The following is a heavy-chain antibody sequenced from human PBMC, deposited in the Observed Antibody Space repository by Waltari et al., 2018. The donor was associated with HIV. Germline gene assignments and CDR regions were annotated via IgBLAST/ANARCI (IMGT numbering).Heavy chain of an antibody. CDR1: GFSFSTYW. V-gene: IGHV3-7*01. CDR2: IKEDGGEK. J-gene: IGHJ4*02. Sequence: EVQLVGSVGGVVQPGGSQRLSCAASGFSFSTYWMGWVRQAPGKGLEWVANIKEDGGEKYYVDSVKGRFTISRDNAENSLYLQINSLRAEDTAFYYCVTATRGGGDYVWGQGTLVTVSS. D-gene: IGHD2-21*02. CDR3: VTATRGGGDYV.